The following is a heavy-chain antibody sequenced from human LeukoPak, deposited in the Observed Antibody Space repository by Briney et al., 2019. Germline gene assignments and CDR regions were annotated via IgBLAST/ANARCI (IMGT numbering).Heavy chain of an antibody. CDR2: MNPNSGNT. D-gene: IGHD6-13*01. V-gene: IGHV1-8*01. CDR3: ARGTQAAAGDY. CDR1: GYTFTSYD. J-gene: IGHJ4*02. Sequence: ASVKVSCTASGYTFTSYDINWVRQAPGQGLEWMGWMNPNSGNTGYAQKFQGRVTMTRNTSISTAYMELSSLRSEDTAVYYCARGTQAAAGDYWGQGTLVTVSS.